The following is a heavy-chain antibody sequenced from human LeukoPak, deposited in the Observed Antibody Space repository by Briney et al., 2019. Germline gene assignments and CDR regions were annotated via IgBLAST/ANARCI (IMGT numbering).Heavy chain of an antibody. CDR2: INHSGST. J-gene: IGHJ5*02. CDR1: GGSFSGYY. CDR3: ARGQGYSSGWNWFDP. Sequence: SETLSLTCAVYGGSFSGYYWSWIRQPPGKELEWIGEINHSGSTNYNPSLKSRVTISVDTSKNQFSLKLSSVTAADTAVYYCARGQGYSSGWNWFDPWGQGTLVTVSS. D-gene: IGHD6-19*01. V-gene: IGHV4-34*01.